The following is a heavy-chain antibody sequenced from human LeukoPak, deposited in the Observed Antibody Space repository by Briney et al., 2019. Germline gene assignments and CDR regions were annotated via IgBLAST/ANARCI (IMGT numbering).Heavy chain of an antibody. CDR1: GFTFSTYS. D-gene: IGHD2/OR15-2a*01. CDR3: TNMGS. Sequence: GGSLRLSCAASGFTFSTYSMNWVRQAPGKGLEWVGRIISKTDGGATDYAAPVKGRFTISRDASKNTLYLQMNSLKTEDTAVYYCTNMGSWGLGTLVTVSS. J-gene: IGHJ5*02. CDR2: IISKTDGGAT. V-gene: IGHV3-15*01.